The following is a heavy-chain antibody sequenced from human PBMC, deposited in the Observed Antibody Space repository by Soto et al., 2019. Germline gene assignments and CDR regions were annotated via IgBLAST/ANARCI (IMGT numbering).Heavy chain of an antibody. CDR2: ISGGGGST. CDR1: GFTFSSFA. CDR3: ASDDCSGVSRLRGMGRYYGMDV. D-gene: IGHD2-15*01. Sequence: EVQLLESGGGLVQPGGTLRLSCAASGFTFSSFAMSWVRQAPGKGLECVSGISGGGGSTYYADSVKGRFTISRGNSKNTLHLQINSLRGEETAGYYSASDDCSGVSRLRGMGRYYGMDVWGQGTAVIVSS. J-gene: IGHJ6*02. V-gene: IGHV3-23*01.